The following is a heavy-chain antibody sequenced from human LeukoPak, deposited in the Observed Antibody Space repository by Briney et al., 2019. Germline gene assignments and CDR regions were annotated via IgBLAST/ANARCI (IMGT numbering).Heavy chain of an antibody. D-gene: IGHD2-21*01. Sequence: PGGSLTLSCAASGFIVSTNYMNWVRQAPGKGLEWVSILYSGSDTYYSDSVKGRFTISRDDSRNTLFLHMTSLKAEDTAIYYCARVGDHFHWFLDLWGRGTLVGVSS. CDR1: GFIVSTNY. V-gene: IGHV3-53*01. CDR3: ARVGDHFHWFLDL. J-gene: IGHJ2*01. CDR2: LYSGSDT.